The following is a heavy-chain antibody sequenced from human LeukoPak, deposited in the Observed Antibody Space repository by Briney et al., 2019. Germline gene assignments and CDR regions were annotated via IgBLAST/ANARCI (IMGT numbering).Heavy chain of an antibody. D-gene: IGHD3-22*01. Sequence: SETVSLTCTVSGASISSYYWSWIRQPPGKGLEWITYIYYSGSTNYNPSLKSRVTISVDTSKNQFSLRLSSVTAADTAVYYCARHRYYYDSSGYYYQPWGQGTLVTVSS. J-gene: IGHJ5*02. V-gene: IGHV4-59*01. CDR2: IYYSGST. CDR3: ARHRYYYDSSGYYYQP. CDR1: GASISSYY.